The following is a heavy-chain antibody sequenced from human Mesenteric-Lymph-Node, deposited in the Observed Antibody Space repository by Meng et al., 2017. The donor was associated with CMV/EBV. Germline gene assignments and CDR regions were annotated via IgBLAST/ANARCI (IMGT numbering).Heavy chain of an antibody. Sequence: FSGYYWSSISQPPGKGLEWIGEITHSGSTNYNPSLKSRVTISVDTSKNQFSLKLSSVTAADTAVYYCARMYPYYNILTGYITGGFDYWGQGTLVTVSS. CDR2: ITHSGST. V-gene: IGHV4-34*01. J-gene: IGHJ4*02. D-gene: IGHD3-9*01. CDR1: FSGYY. CDR3: ARMYPYYNILTGYITGGFDY.